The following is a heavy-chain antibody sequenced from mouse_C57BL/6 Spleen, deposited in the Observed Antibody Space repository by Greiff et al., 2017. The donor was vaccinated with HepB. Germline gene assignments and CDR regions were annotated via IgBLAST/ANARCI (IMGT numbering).Heavy chain of an antibody. CDR3: ARGTTVVATDAMDY. J-gene: IGHJ4*01. D-gene: IGHD1-1*01. Sequence: QVQLKQPGAELVRPGSSVKLSCKASGYTFTSYWMDWVKQRPGQGLEWIGNIYPSDSETHYNQKFKDKATLTVDKSSSTAYMQLSSLTSEDSAVYYCARGTTVVATDAMDYWGQGTSVTVSS. CDR1: GYTFTSYW. V-gene: IGHV1-61*01. CDR2: IYPSDSET.